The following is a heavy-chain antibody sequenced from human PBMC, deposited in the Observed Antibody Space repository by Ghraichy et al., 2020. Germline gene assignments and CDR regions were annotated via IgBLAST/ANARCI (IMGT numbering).Heavy chain of an antibody. CDR1: GFTFSSCW. Sequence: GGSLRLSCAASGFTFSSCWMSWVRQAPWKWLEWVANIKQDGSEKYYVDSVKGRFTISRDNAKNSLYLQMNSLRAEDTAVYYCARDRGDGYNEYYFDYWGQGTLVTVSS. V-gene: IGHV3-7*03. CDR3: ARDRGDGYNEYYFDY. CDR2: IKQDGSEK. J-gene: IGHJ4*02. D-gene: IGHD5-24*01.